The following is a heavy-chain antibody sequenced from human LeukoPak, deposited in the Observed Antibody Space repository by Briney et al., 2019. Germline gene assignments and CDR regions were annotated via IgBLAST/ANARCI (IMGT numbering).Heavy chain of an antibody. CDR2: INSGSSPI. CDR3: ARGWVTNNNWFDT. D-gene: IGHD2-21*02. Sequence: PGGSLRLSCAASGFTFSSYSMNCVRQPPGKGLEWVSSINSGSSPIYYADSMKGRFTISRDNAKNFLYLQMNSLSAEDTAVYYCARGWVTNNNWFDTWGQGTLVTVSS. J-gene: IGHJ5*02. V-gene: IGHV3-21*01. CDR1: GFTFSSYS.